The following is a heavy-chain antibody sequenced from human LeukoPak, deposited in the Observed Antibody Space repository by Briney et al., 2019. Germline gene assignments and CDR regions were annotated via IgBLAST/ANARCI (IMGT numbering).Heavy chain of an antibody. Sequence: GASVKVSCKASGYTFTSYAMHWVRQAPGQRLEWMGWINAGNGNTKYSQKFQGRVTITRDTSASTAYMKLSSLRSEDTAVYYCARARASRYYFDYWGQGTLVTVSS. D-gene: IGHD3-16*02. J-gene: IGHJ4*02. CDR1: GYTFTSYA. V-gene: IGHV1-3*01. CDR2: INAGNGNT. CDR3: ARARASRYYFDY.